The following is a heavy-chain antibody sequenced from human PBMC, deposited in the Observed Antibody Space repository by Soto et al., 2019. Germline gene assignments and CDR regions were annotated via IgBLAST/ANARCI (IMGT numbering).Heavy chain of an antibody. CDR1: GYTFTDYY. V-gene: IGHV1-2*02. J-gene: IGHJ4*02. Sequence: ASVKVSCKTSGYTFTDYYMHWVRQAPGQGFEWVGGINPKSGGPKYVPKFQGRVTVTRDTSTSTAYMELNRLTSDDTAVYYCASEDCRNTNCLKGFDYWGQGTLVTVSS. CDR3: ASEDCRNTNCLKGFDY. D-gene: IGHD2-15*01. CDR2: INPKSGGP.